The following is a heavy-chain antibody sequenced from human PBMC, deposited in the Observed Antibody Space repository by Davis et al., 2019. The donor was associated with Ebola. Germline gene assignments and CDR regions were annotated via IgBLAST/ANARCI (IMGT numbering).Heavy chain of an antibody. J-gene: IGHJ4*02. CDR1: GFTVSSNY. D-gene: IGHD2-21*02. CDR2: IYSGGST. CDR3: ARDQYCGGDCYSND. Sequence: PGGSLRLSCAASGFTVSSNYMSWVRQAPGKGLEWVSVIYSGGSTYYADSVKGRFTISRDNSKNTLYLQMNSLRAEDTAVYYCARDQYCGGDCYSNDWGQGTLVTVSS. V-gene: IGHV3-66*01.